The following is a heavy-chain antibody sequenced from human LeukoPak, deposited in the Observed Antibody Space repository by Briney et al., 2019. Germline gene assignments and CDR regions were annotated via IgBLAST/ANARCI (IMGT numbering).Heavy chain of an antibody. CDR1: GFTFSTYE. CDR2: IGSSGTTI. V-gene: IGHV3-48*03. Sequence: GGSLRLSCAASGFTFSTYEMNWVRQAPGRGLEWVSYIGSSGTTIYYADSVKGRFTISRDNSKNTLYLQMSSLRAEDTAVYYCVKITSVTGGDCWGQGTRLTVSS. D-gene: IGHD1-1*01. J-gene: IGHJ4*02. CDR3: VKITSVTGGDC.